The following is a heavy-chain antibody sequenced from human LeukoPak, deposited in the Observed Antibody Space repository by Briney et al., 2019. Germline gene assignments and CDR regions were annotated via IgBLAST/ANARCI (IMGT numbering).Heavy chain of an antibody. CDR3: ARDLGIDAFDI. J-gene: IGHJ3*02. CDR2: IYYSGST. D-gene: IGHD1-14*01. Sequence: LGTLCLSCTVSGVGLCGSTYYWGWVRPPPGEGLGWIGSIYYSGSTYYNPSLKSRVTISVDTPKNPFSLKLSSVTAADTAVYYCARDLGIDAFDIWGQGTMVTVSS. CDR1: GVGLCGSTYY. V-gene: IGHV4-39*07.